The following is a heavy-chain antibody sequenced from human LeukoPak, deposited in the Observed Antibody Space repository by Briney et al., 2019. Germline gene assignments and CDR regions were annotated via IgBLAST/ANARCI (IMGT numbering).Heavy chain of an antibody. CDR1: GFTFSSYS. CDR3: ARARTTVVTPAGY. Sequence: GGSLRLSCAASGFTFSSYSMNWVRQAPGKGLEWVSSISSSSSYIYYADSVKGRFTISRDNAKNSLYLQMNSLRAEDTAVYYCARARTTVVTPAGYWGQGTLVTVSS. J-gene: IGHJ4*02. CDR2: ISSSSSYI. D-gene: IGHD4-23*01. V-gene: IGHV3-21*01.